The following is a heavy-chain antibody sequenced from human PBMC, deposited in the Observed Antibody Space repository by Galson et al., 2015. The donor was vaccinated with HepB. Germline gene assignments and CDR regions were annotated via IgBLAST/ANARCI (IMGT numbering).Heavy chain of an antibody. CDR3: ARGQYAFDP. V-gene: IGHV4-59*01. J-gene: IGHJ5*02. CDR2: IYYSGNT. D-gene: IGHD2-2*01. Sequence: LSLTCTVSGGSISSYSWSWIRQPPGTGLEWIGYIYYSGNTHYNPSLKGRVTISVDTSKNQYSLRLSSVTAADTAVYYCARGQYAFDPWGQGSLVTVSS. CDR1: GGSISSYS.